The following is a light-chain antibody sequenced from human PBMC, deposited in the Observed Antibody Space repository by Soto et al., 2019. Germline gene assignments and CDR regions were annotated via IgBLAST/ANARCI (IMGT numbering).Light chain of an antibody. CDR1: QSVSSSY. CDR3: QQYNNWPIT. J-gene: IGKJ5*01. Sequence: EIVMTQSPATLSVSPGERATLSCRASQSVSSSYLAWYQQKPGQAPRLLIYGASTRATGIPARFSGSGSGTEFTLTISSLQSEDFAVYYCQQYNNWPITFGRGTRLEIK. CDR2: GAS. V-gene: IGKV3-15*01.